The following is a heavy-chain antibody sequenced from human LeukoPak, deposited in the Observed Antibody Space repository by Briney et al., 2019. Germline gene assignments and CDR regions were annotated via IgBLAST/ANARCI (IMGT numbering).Heavy chain of an antibody. V-gene: IGHV1-69*13. CDR1: GYTFTSYG. Sequence: GASVKVSCKASGYTFTSYGISWVRQAPGQGLEWMGGIIPIFGTANYAQKFQGRVTITADESTSTAYMELSSLRSEDTAVYYCARDLGSWLANWFDPWGQGTLVTVCS. CDR2: IIPIFGTA. CDR3: ARDLGSWLANWFDP. D-gene: IGHD6-13*01. J-gene: IGHJ5*02.